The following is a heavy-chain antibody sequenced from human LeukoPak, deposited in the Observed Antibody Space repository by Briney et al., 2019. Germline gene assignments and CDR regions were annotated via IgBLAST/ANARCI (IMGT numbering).Heavy chain of an antibody. Sequence: SVKVSCKASGGTFSRHTISWVRQSPGQGLEWMGGITPMFGTSNYAQKFRGRVTITADESTSTAYVELSSLRSENTAVYYCARDSSEFRSLLFHWGQGTLVTVSS. V-gene: IGHV1-69*01. CDR3: ARDSSEFRSLLFH. CDR2: ITPMFGTS. J-gene: IGHJ1*01. CDR1: GGTFSRHT. D-gene: IGHD1-14*01.